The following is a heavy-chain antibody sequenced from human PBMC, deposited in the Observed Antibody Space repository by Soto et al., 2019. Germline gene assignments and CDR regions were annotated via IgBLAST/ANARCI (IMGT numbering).Heavy chain of an antibody. D-gene: IGHD3-3*01. CDR3: AKDPTIFGVVVYYFDY. Sequence: GGSLRLSCAASGFTFSSYGMHWVRQAPGKGLEWVAVISYDGSNKYYADSVKGRFTISRDNSKNTLYLQMNSLRAEDTAVYYCAKDPTIFGVVVYYFDYWGQGTLVTVSS. CDR2: ISYDGSNK. V-gene: IGHV3-30*18. J-gene: IGHJ4*02. CDR1: GFTFSSYG.